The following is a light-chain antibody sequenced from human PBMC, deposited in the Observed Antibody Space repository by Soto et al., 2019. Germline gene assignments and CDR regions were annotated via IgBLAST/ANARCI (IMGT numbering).Light chain of an antibody. J-gene: IGKJ1*01. V-gene: IGKV4-1*01. CDR3: QQYFSFPWT. CDR1: QSVLYSSNNKNY. CDR2: WAS. Sequence: DIVMTQSPDSLAVSLGERATINCKSSQSVLYSSNNKNYLAWYQQRPGQPPNLLIYWASTRESGVPDRFSGSGSDFTLTISSLQAEDVAIYYCQQYFSFPWTFGQGTKVEIK.